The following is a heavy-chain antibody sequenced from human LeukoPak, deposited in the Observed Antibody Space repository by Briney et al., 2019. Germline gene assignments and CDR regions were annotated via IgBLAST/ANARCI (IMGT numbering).Heavy chain of an antibody. J-gene: IGHJ6*03. CDR1: GFTFDDYG. CDR2: INWNGGST. D-gene: IGHD3-3*01. V-gene: IGHV3-20*04. CDR3: ARDFGVVDPDYYYYYMDV. Sequence: GGSLRLSCAASGFTFDDYGMSWVRQAPGKGLEWVSGINWNGGSTGYADSVKGRFTISRDNAKNSLYLQMNSLRAEDTALYYCARDFGVVDPDYYYYYMDVWGKGTTVTVSS.